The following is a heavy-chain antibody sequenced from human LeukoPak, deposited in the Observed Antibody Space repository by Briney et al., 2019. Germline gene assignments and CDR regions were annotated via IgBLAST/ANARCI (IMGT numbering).Heavy chain of an antibody. CDR1: GFMFEEYA. CDR3: AKDYRKWLQFGAFDI. Sequence: PGRSLRLSCAASGFMFEEYAMHWVRQAPGKGLEWVSGITWSSAKIDYVDSVKGRFIISRDNAKNSLYLQMNSLRPEDTASYYCAKDYRKWLQFGAFDIWGQGTMVTVSS. V-gene: IGHV3-9*01. J-gene: IGHJ3*02. D-gene: IGHD5-24*01. CDR2: ITWSSAKI.